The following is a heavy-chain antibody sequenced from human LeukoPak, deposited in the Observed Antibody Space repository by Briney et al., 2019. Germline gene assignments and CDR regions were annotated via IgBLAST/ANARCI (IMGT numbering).Heavy chain of an antibody. J-gene: IGHJ6*02. CDR3: ASLRCSSTSCYTGYYGMDV. Sequence: SETLSLTCAVYGGSFSGYYWSWIRQPPGKGLEWIGEINHSGSTNYNPSLKSRVTISVDTSKSQFSLKLSSVTAADTAVYYCASLRCSSTSCYTGYYGMDVWGQGTTVTVSS. CDR2: INHSGST. CDR1: GGSFSGYY. D-gene: IGHD2-2*02. V-gene: IGHV4-34*01.